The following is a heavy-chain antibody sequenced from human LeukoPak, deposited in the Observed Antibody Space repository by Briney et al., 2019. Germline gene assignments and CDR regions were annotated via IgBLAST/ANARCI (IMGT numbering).Heavy chain of an antibody. Sequence: SGGSLRLSCAASGFTFSSYGISWVRQSPEQGLEWMGWISGYNVNTNYAQKLPGRVTMTTDTSTSTAYMELRSLISDDTAVYYCARDLYSRRMDYYGSGSYFAYWGQGTLVTVSS. CDR2: ISGYNVNT. CDR3: ARDLYSRRMDYYGSGSYFAY. V-gene: IGHV1-18*01. D-gene: IGHD3-10*01. CDR1: GFTFSSYG. J-gene: IGHJ4*02.